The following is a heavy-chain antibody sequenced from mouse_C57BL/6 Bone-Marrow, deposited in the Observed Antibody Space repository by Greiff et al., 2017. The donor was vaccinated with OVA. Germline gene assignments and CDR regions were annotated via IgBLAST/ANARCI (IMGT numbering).Heavy chain of an antibody. V-gene: IGHV7-1*01. CDR1: GFTFSDFY. CDR2: SRNKANDYTT. D-gene: IGHD1-1*01. Sequence: DVMLVESGGGLVQSGRSLRLSCATSGFTFSDFYMAWVRQAPGKGLEWIAASRNKANDYTTEYSASVQGRFIVSRDTSQSILYLQMNALRAEDTAIYYCARDAPHYYGSSRFAYWGQGTLVTVSA. J-gene: IGHJ3*01. CDR3: ARDAPHYYGSSRFAY.